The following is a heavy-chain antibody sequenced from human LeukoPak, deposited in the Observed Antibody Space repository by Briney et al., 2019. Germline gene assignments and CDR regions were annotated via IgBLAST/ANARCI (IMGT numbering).Heavy chain of an antibody. CDR3: AKDLRPGLRYFDWLPDY. J-gene: IGHJ4*02. CDR2: IKHDGSEK. CDR1: GFTFRNYW. V-gene: IGHV3-7*03. Sequence: GGSLRLSCVASGFTFRNYWMSWVRQAPGKGLEWVGNIKHDGSEKYYVDSVKGRFTISRDNSKNTLYLQMNSLRAEDTAVYYCAKDLRPGLRYFDWLPDYWGQGTLVTVSS. D-gene: IGHD3-9*01.